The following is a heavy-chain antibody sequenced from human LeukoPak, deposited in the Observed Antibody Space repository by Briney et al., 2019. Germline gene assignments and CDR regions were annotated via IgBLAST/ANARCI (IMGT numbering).Heavy chain of an antibody. J-gene: IGHJ4*02. CDR3: ANSPSRDGYPTGY. D-gene: IGHD5-24*01. V-gene: IGHV3-21*01. CDR2: ISSSSSYI. Sequence: GGTLRLSCAASGFTFSRYSMNWVRQAPGKGLEWVSSISSSSSYIYYADSVKGRFTISRDNAKNSLYLQMNSLRAEDTAVYYCANSPSRDGYPTGYWGQGTLVTVSS. CDR1: GFTFSRYS.